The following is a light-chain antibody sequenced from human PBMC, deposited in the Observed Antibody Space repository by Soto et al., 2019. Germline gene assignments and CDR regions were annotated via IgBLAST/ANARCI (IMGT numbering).Light chain of an antibody. CDR2: EVS. CDR3: SSYTSSSTFVV. CDR1: SSDVGSYNR. J-gene: IGLJ1*01. V-gene: IGLV2-18*02. Sequence: QSVLTQPPSVSGPPGQSVTISCTGTSSDVGSYNRVSWYQQPPGTAPKLMIYEVSNRPSGVPDRFSGSKSGNTASLTISGLQAEDEADYYCSSYTSSSTFVVFGTGTKLTV.